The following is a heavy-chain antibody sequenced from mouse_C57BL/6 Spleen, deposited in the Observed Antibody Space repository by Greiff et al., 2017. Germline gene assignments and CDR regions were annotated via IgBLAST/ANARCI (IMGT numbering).Heavy chain of an antibody. V-gene: IGHV5-17*01. CDR2: ISSGSSNI. D-gene: IGHD4-1*01. CDR3: ARTLTGTFDD. Sequence: VQLKESGGGLVKPGGSLKLSCAASGFTFSDYGMHWVRQAPEKGLEWVAYISSGSSNIYYADTVKGRFTISRDNAKNTMFLQITSLRSEDTAMYYCARTLTGTFDDWGQGTTLTVSS. J-gene: IGHJ2*01. CDR1: GFTFSDYG.